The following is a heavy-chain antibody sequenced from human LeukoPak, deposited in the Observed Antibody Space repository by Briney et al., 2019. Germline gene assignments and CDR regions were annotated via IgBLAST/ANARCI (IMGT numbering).Heavy chain of an antibody. J-gene: IGHJ4*02. CDR3: ARDLGLLRGFDY. Sequence: GGSLRLSCAASGFTFSSYAMSWVRQAPGKGLEWVSAISGSGGSTYYADSVKGRFTISRDNSKNTLYLQMNSLRAEDTAVYYCARDLGLLRGFDYWGQGTLVTVSS. CDR1: GFTFSSYA. D-gene: IGHD1-26*01. CDR2: ISGSGGST. V-gene: IGHV3-23*01.